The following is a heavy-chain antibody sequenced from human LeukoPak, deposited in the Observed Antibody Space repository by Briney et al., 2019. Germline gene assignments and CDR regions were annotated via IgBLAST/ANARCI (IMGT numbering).Heavy chain of an antibody. CDR3: ARRRDYYDSSGPSGLDAFDI. D-gene: IGHD3-22*01. CDR1: GGSISSYY. CDR2: IYTSGST. J-gene: IGHJ3*02. Sequence: SETLSLTRTVSGGSISSYYWSWIRQPPGKGLEWIGYIYTSGSTNYNPSLKSRVTISVDTSKNQFSLKLSSVTAADTAVYYCARRRDYYDSSGPSGLDAFDIWGQGTMVTVSS. V-gene: IGHV4-4*09.